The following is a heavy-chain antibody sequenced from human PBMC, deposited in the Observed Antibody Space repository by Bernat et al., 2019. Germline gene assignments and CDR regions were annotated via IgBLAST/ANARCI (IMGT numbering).Heavy chain of an antibody. CDR1: GFTFSSYA. Sequence: EVQLLESGGGLVQPGGSLRLSCAASGFTFSSYAMSWVRQAPGKGLEWVSGINWNGGSTGYADSVKGRFTISRDNAKNSLYLQMNSLRAEDTALYYCARDGDSSGWNWFDPWGQGTLVTVSS. CDR3: ARDGDSSGWNWFDP. V-gene: IGHV3-20*04. J-gene: IGHJ5*02. D-gene: IGHD6-19*01. CDR2: INWNGGST.